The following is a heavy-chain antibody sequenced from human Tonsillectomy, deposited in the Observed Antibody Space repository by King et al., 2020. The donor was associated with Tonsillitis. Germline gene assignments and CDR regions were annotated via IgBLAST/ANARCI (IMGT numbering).Heavy chain of an antibody. Sequence: EVQLVESGGGLVQPGGSLRLSCAASGFIFSSYAMNWVRQAPGKGLEWVSVIYSGGSSTYYADSVKGRFTISRDNSKNTLYLQMNSLRDEDTAVYYCAKSPNYYGSGTEYFDYWGQGTLVTVSS. J-gene: IGHJ4*02. CDR2: IYSGGSST. V-gene: IGHV3-23*03. D-gene: IGHD3-10*01. CDR1: GFIFSSYA. CDR3: AKSPNYYGSGTEYFDY.